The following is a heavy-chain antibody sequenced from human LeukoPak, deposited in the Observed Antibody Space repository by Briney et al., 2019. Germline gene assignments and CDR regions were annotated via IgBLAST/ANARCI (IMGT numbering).Heavy chain of an antibody. J-gene: IGHJ5*02. CDR3: ARDIHYDSSGHNWFDP. Sequence: SETLSLTCAVYGGSFSGYYWSWIRQPPGKGLEWIGEINHSGSTNYNPSLKSRVTISVDTSKNQFSLKLSSVTAADTAVYYCARDIHYDSSGHNWFDPWGQGTLVTVSS. V-gene: IGHV4-34*01. CDR2: INHSGST. D-gene: IGHD3-22*01. CDR1: GGSFSGYY.